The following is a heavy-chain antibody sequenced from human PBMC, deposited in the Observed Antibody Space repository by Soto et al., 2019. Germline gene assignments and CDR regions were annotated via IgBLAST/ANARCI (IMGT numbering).Heavy chain of an antibody. J-gene: IGHJ6*02. D-gene: IGHD2-2*01. CDR1: GFTFSDEN. CDR2: ISGGGSYI. Sequence: PGGSLRLSCSASGFTFSDENMSWVRQVPGKGLEWVSGISGGGSYIFYADSVQGRFSISRDNAKNSLSLEMNSLRVEDTAVYYCARDSDCHSTSCFFPPHVWGQGTTVTVSS. V-gene: IGHV3-21*06. CDR3: ARDSDCHSTSCFFPPHV.